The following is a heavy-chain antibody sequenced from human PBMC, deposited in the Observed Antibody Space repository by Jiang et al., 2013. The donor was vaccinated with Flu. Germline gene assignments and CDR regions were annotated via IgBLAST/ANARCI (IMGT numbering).Heavy chain of an antibody. CDR3: AREGTLRDGYNDFDY. CDR2: IIPTFGTA. J-gene: IGHJ4*02. V-gene: IGHV1-69*06. D-gene: IGHD5-24*01. CDR1: GGTFSSYA. Sequence: SGAEVKKPGSSVKVSCKASGGTFSSYAISWVRQAPGQGLEWMGGIIPTFGTANYAQKFQGRVTITADKSTSTAYMELSSLRSEDTAVYYCAREGTLRDGYNDFDYWGQGTLVTVSS.